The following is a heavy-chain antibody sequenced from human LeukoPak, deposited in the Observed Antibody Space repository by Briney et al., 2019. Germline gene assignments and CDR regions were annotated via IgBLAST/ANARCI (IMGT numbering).Heavy chain of an antibody. J-gene: IGHJ4*02. CDR3: AALRLLPLKFDY. Sequence: PGGSLRLSCAASGFTFSSYAMHWVRQAPGKGLEWVAVISYDGTNKYYADSVKGRFTISRDNSKNTLYLQMNSLRAEDTAVYYCAALRLLPLKFDYWGQGTLITVSS. CDR1: GFTFSSYA. V-gene: IGHV3-30*01. CDR2: ISYDGTNK. D-gene: IGHD2-21*01.